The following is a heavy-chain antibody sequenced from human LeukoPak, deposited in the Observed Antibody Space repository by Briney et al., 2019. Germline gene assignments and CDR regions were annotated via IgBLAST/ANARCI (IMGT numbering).Heavy chain of an antibody. CDR3: ARGYSSSWYGDY. CDR2: IYYSGST. D-gene: IGHD6-13*01. V-gene: IGHV4-39*07. CDR1: GDSISTSNSY. J-gene: IGHJ4*02. Sequence: PSETLSLTCTVSGDSISTSNSYWGWIRQPPGKGLEWIGSIYYSGSTNYNPSLKSRVTISVDTSKIQFSLRLTSVTAADTAVYYCARGYSSSWYGDYWGQGTLVTVSS.